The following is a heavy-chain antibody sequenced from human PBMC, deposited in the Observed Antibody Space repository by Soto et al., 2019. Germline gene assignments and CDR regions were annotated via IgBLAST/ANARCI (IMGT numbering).Heavy chain of an antibody. V-gene: IGHV4-34*01. CDR1: GGSFSGYY. CDR3: ARFSSPQEDNWFDP. Sequence: SETLSLTCAVYGGSFSGYYWSWIRQPPGKGLEWIGEINHSGSTNYNPSLKSRVTISVDTSKNQFSLKLSSVTAADTAVYYCARFSSPQEDNWFDPWGQGTLVTVSS. CDR2: INHSGST. J-gene: IGHJ5*02. D-gene: IGHD6-13*01.